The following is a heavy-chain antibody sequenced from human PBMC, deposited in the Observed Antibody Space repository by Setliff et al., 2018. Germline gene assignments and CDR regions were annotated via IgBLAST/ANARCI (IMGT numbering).Heavy chain of an antibody. V-gene: IGHV1-18*01. Sequence: ASVKVSCKASGYTFTSYGISWMRQAPGQGLEWMGWISAYNGYIIYAPSLQGRLTLTTDTSTTTAYMELRSLRSDDTAVYYCARHGDASFYYDILTGHSPPYYFDYWGQGTLVTVSS. CDR2: ISAYNGYI. D-gene: IGHD3-9*01. CDR3: ARHGDASFYYDILTGHSPPYYFDY. CDR1: GYTFTSYG. J-gene: IGHJ4*02.